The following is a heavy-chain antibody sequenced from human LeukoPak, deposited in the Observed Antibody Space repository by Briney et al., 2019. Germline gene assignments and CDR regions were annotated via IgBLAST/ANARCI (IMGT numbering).Heavy chain of an antibody. CDR2: ISGSGGST. J-gene: IGHJ4*02. CDR1: GFTFSSYG. V-gene: IGHV3-23*01. D-gene: IGHD2-2*01. CDR3: AKDLTRTTSPRYFDY. Sequence: GGSLRLSCAASGFTFSSYGMSWVRQAPGKGLEWVSGISGSGGSTYYVDSVKGRFTISRGNSKNTLYLQMNSLRAEDAAVYYCAKDLTRTTSPRYFDYWGQGTLVTVSS.